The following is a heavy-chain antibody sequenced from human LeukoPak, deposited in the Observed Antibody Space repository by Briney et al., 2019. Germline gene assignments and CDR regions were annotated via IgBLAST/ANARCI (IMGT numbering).Heavy chain of an antibody. CDR1: GYTFTSYG. D-gene: IGHD4-17*01. Sequence: GASVKVSCKASGYTFTSYGISWVRQAPGQGLEWMGWISAYNGNTNYAQKLQGRVTMTTDTSTSTAYMELRSLRSDDTAVYYCARQPLMRWAWDYVDHGAYFDYWGQGTLVTVSS. V-gene: IGHV1-18*01. CDR2: ISAYNGNT. CDR3: ARQPLMRWAWDYVDHGAYFDY. J-gene: IGHJ4*02.